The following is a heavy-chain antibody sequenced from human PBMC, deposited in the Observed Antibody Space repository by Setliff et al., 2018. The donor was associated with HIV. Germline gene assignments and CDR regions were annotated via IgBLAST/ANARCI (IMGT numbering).Heavy chain of an antibody. J-gene: IGHJ3*02. Sequence: PSETLSLTCTVSGGSISSSDYYWGWIRQPPGKGLEWIGYIYYSGSTNYNPSLKSRVTISVDPSRNQFSLKLNSVTAADTAVYYCARGFVLRFLEWSMPDAFDIWGQGTMVTVSS. D-gene: IGHD3-3*01. CDR1: GGSISSSDYY. CDR3: ARGFVLRFLEWSMPDAFDI. V-gene: IGHV4-61*08. CDR2: IYYSGST.